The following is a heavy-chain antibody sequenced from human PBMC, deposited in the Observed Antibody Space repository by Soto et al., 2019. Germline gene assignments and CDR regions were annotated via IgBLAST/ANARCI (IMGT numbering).Heavy chain of an antibody. CDR1: GGSISSGEYY. Sequence: QVQLQESGPGLVKPSETLSLTCTVSGGSISSGEYYWTWIRQPPGKGLEWSGYISYSGSTHYSPGLKSRVSITVDTSKNQFSLNLASVSAEDTAVSSCARTSLTIFGPTNEYYGMGFWCLGTTVTVS. D-gene: IGHD3-3*01. V-gene: IGHV4-30-4*01. CDR3: ARTSLTIFGPTNEYYGMGF. J-gene: IGHJ6*02. CDR2: ISYSGST.